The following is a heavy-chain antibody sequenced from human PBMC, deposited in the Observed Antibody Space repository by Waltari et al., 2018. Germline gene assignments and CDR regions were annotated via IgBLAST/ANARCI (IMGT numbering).Heavy chain of an antibody. D-gene: IGHD4-4*01. Sequence: QVPLVESGGGVVQAGRSLRLPCAPSGFPFSDSGLHWVRQAPGKGLEWVAVISYDVTHKIYADSVKGRFTISRDNSKNTLFLHMSGLRAEDSGVYYCAKADDYTYYYGMDVWGQGTTVTVS. J-gene: IGHJ6*02. CDR1: GFPFSDSG. CDR3: AKADDYTYYYGMDV. CDR2: ISYDVTHK. V-gene: IGHV3-30*18.